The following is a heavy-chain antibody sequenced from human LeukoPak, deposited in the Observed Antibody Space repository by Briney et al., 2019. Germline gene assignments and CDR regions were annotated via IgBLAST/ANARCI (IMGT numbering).Heavy chain of an antibody. D-gene: IGHD4-17*01. CDR2: ISGSGGST. V-gene: IGHV3-23*01. J-gene: IGHJ4*02. CDR1: GFTFSSYA. Sequence: GGSLRLSCAASGFTFSSYAMSWVRQAPGKGLEWVSAISGSGGSTYYADSVKGRFTISRGNSKNTLYLQMNSLRAEDTAVYYCAKANADSRGYFDYWGQGTLVTVSS. CDR3: AKANADSRGYFDY.